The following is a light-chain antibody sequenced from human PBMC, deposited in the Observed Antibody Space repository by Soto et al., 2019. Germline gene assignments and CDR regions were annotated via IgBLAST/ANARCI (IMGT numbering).Light chain of an antibody. CDR1: QSISSW. Sequence: DIQMTQSPSTLSASVGDRVTITCRASQSISSWLAWYQQKPGKAPKLLIYDASSLESGVPSRFSGGGSGTEFTLTISSLQPDDFATYYCQQYGAFGQGTKVDI. V-gene: IGKV1-5*01. J-gene: IGKJ1*01. CDR3: QQYGA. CDR2: DAS.